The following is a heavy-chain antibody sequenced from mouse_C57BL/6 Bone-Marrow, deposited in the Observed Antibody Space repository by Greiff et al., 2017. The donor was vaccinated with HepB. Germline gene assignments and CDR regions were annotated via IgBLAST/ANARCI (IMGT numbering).Heavy chain of an antibody. V-gene: IGHV1-26*01. CDR1: GYTFTDYY. D-gene: IGHD2-4*01. Sequence: EVQLQQSGPELVKPGASVKISCKASGYTFTDYYMNWVKQSQGKSLEWIGDINPNNGGTSYNQKFKGKATLTVDKSSSTAYMELRSLTSEDSAVYYCARYDYDEVDYWGQGTTLTVSS. CDR2: INPNNGGT. CDR3: ARYDYDEVDY. J-gene: IGHJ2*01.